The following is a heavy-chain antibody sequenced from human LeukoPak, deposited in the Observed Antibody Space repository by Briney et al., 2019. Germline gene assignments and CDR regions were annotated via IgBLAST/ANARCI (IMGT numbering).Heavy chain of an antibody. CDR1: GFTFSSYA. CDR2: ISYDGSNK. J-gene: IGHJ4*02. CDR3: ARDSTRDGYNALGY. D-gene: IGHD5-24*01. Sequence: GRSLRLSCAASGFTFSSYAMHWVRQAPGKGLEWVAVISYDGSNKYYADSVKGRFTISRDNSKNTLYLQMNSLRAEDTAVYYSARDSTRDGYNALGYWGQGTLVTVSS. V-gene: IGHV3-30-3*01.